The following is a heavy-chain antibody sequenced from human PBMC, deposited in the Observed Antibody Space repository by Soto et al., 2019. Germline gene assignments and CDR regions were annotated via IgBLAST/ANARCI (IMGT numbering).Heavy chain of an antibody. Sequence: SEALSLTCAVYGGSFSGYDWTWIRQPPGTGLEWIGEINHSGSSNYNPSLKSRVTISVDTSKNQFSLKLTSVTAADTAVYYCARDKITGLFDYWGQGTLVT. J-gene: IGHJ4*02. D-gene: IGHD2-8*02. CDR1: GGSFSGYD. V-gene: IGHV4-34*01. CDR2: INHSGSS. CDR3: ARDKITGLFDY.